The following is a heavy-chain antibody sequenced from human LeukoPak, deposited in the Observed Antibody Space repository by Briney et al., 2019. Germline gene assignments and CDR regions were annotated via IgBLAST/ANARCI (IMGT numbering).Heavy chain of an antibody. V-gene: IGHV4-39*01. J-gene: IGHJ4*02. CDR3: ARNSYSSGSYFDY. CDR2: IYYSGST. CDR1: GGSISSSSYY. D-gene: IGHD6-19*01. Sequence: SETLSLTCTVFGGSISSSSYYWGWIRQPPGKGLEWIGSIYYSGSTYYNPSLKSRVTISVDTSKNQFSLKLSSVTAADTAVYYCARNSYSSGSYFDYWGQGTLVTVSS.